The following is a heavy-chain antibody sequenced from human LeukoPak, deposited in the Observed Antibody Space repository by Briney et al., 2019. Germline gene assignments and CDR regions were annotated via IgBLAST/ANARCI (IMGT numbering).Heavy chain of an antibody. Sequence: SAASLTLSSAAYAFTISSFAMGWDRPAQGQGREWVTATSGSGGNTSHTHSGKGTLTISRDNTKNTLYLQMNSLRADDTAVYYCAKDIAALPSDYYYYGMDVWGQGTTVTVSS. V-gene: IGHV3-23*01. CDR3: AKDIAALPSDYYYYGMDV. D-gene: IGHD6-13*01. CDR1: AFTISSFA. J-gene: IGHJ6*02. CDR2: TSGSGGNT.